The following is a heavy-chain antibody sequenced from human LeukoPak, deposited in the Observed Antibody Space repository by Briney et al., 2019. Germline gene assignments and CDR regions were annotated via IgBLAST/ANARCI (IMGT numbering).Heavy chain of an antibody. D-gene: IGHD1-26*01. CDR3: AREVGSGSYLAHAFDL. V-gene: IGHV3-53*01. CDR1: AFSLSRNF. CDR2: IYIGGDT. J-gene: IGHJ3*01. Sequence: GGSLRLSCAASAFSLSRNFMGWVRQAPGKGLEWVSLIYIGGDTYYADSVKGRFTISRDNSKNTIYLQMNSLRVEDTAVYYCAREVGSGSYLAHAFDLWGQGTMVTASS.